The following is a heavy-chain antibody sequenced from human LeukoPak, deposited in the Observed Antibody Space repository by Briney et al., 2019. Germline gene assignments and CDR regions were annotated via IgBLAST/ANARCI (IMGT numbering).Heavy chain of an antibody. V-gene: IGHV3-7*03. CDR3: AKDLRSVRATALDI. CDR1: GFTFGDYA. J-gene: IGHJ3*02. D-gene: IGHD1-26*01. CDR2: IKQHGSEK. Sequence: GGSLRLSCTASGFTFGDYAMSWVRQAPGKGLEWVANIKQHGSEKYYVDSVKGRFTISRDNAKNSLYLQMNSPRAEDTALYYCAKDLRSVRATALDIWGQGTMVTVSS.